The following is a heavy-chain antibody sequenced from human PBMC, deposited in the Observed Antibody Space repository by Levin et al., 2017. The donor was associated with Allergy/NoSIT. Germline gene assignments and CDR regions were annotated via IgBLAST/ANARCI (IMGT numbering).Heavy chain of an antibody. CDR2: ISYDGSNK. D-gene: IGHD3-3*01. J-gene: IGHJ4*02. CDR1: GFTFSSYG. CDR3: AKDGRVLRFLEWLFSRNYFDY. V-gene: IGHV3-30*18. Sequence: GGSLRLSCAASGFTFSSYGMHWVRQAPGKGLEWGAVISYDGSNKYYADSVKGRFTISRDNSKNTLYLQMNSLRAEDTAVYYCAKDGRVLRFLEWLFSRNYFDYWGQGTLVTVSS.